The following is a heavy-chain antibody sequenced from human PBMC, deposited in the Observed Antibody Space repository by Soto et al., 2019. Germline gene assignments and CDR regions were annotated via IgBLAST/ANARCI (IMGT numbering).Heavy chain of an antibody. CDR1: GFTFSSYA. D-gene: IGHD4-17*01. CDR2: ISGSGGST. CDR3: AKKGYGDYYYYGMDV. J-gene: IGHJ6*02. Sequence: GGSLRLSCAASGFTFSSYAMSWVRQAPGKGLEWVSAISGSGGSTYYADSVKGRFTISRDNSKNTLYLQMNSLRAEDTAVYYCAKKGYGDYYYYGMDVWGQGTTVTVSS. V-gene: IGHV3-23*01.